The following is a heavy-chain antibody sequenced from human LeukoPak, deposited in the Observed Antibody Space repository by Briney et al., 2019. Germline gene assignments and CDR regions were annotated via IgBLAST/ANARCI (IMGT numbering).Heavy chain of an antibody. CDR3: ARDESSSWYPTGYYYYYYMDV. CDR2: ISGSGGST. D-gene: IGHD6-13*01. CDR1: GFTFSSYA. Sequence: GGSLRLSCAASGFTFSSYAMSWVRQAPGKGLEWVSAISGSGGSTYYADSVKGRFTISRDNSKNTLYLQMNSLRAEDTAVYYCARDESSSWYPTGYYYYYYMDVWGKGTTVTVSS. V-gene: IGHV3-23*01. J-gene: IGHJ6*03.